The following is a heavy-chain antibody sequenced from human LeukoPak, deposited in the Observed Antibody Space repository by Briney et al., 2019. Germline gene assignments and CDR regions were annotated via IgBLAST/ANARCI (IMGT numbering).Heavy chain of an antibody. CDR2: ITNSGGST. CDR3: TKPGWHHSGWFDC. Sequence: GGSLRLSCAASGFTFSTYGMSSVRQAPGKGLEWVSTITNSGGSTYYADSVKGRFTVSRDNSKNTLYLHMNSLRVDDTAVYYCTKPGWHHSGWFDCWGQGTLVTVSS. V-gene: IGHV3-23*01. D-gene: IGHD6-19*01. CDR1: GFTFSTYG. J-gene: IGHJ4*02.